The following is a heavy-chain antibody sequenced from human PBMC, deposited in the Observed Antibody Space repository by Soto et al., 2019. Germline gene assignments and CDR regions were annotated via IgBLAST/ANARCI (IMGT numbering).Heavy chain of an antibody. Sequence: QVQLVESGGGLVKPGGSLRLSCAASGFTFSDYYMSWIRQAPGKGLEWVSYISSSSSYTNYADSVKGRFTISRDNAKKXRXQXXNSLRAEDTAVYYCARDRYSGGYYTYYYYYYGMDVWGQGTKVTVSS. J-gene: IGHJ6*02. V-gene: IGHV3-11*05. CDR1: GFTFSDYY. D-gene: IGHD3-3*01. CDR2: ISSSSSYT. CDR3: ARDRYSGGYYTYYYYYYGMDV.